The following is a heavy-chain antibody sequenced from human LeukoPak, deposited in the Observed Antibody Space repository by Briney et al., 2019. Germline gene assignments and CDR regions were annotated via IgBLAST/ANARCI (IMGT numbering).Heavy chain of an antibody. CDR2: ISGSGGST. Sequence: GGSLRPSCAASGFTFSSYAMSWVRQAPGKGLEWVSAISGSGGSTYYADSVKGRFTISRDNSENTLYLQMNSLRAEDTAVYYCAKDRAYSSGWRGVYYFDYWGQGTLVTVSS. V-gene: IGHV3-23*01. D-gene: IGHD6-19*01. J-gene: IGHJ4*02. CDR1: GFTFSSYA. CDR3: AKDRAYSSGWRGVYYFDY.